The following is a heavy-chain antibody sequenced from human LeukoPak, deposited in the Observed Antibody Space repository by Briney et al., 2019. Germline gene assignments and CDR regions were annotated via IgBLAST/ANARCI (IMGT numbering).Heavy chain of an antibody. CDR2: IYYSGST. D-gene: IGHD3-9*01. J-gene: IGHJ5*02. CDR3: ARLTGYSSESWFDP. Sequence: PSETLSLTGTVSGGSISSYYWSWIRQPPGKGLEWIGYIYYSGSTNYNPSLKSRVTISVHTSKNQFSLKLSSVTAADTAVYYCARLTGYSSESWFDPWGQGTLVTVSS. V-gene: IGHV4-59*01. CDR1: GGSISSYY.